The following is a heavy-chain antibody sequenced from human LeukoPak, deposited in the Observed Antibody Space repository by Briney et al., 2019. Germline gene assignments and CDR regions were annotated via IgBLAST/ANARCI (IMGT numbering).Heavy chain of an antibody. CDR1: GFTFSSSA. Sequence: GGSLRLSCTASGFTFSSSAMSWVRQAPGKGLEWVSTISGSGDRTYYADSVKGRFTISRDNSKNTLFLHMNSLRAEDTAVYSCAKGYYGSGSYGWFDYWGQGTLVTVSS. D-gene: IGHD3-10*01. J-gene: IGHJ4*02. CDR2: ISGSGDRT. CDR3: AKGYYGSGSYGWFDY. V-gene: IGHV3-23*01.